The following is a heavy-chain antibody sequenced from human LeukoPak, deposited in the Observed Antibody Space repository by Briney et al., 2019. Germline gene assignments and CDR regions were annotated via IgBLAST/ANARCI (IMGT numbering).Heavy chain of an antibody. J-gene: IGHJ4*02. CDR1: GYTFTSYY. V-gene: IGHV1-46*01. Sequence: ASAKVSCKASGYTFTSYYMHWLRQAPAQGLEWMGIINPSGGSTSYEQKFQSRVTMTRDTSTITVYMELSSLRSEDTAVYYCARSLGIAAAGNDYWGQGTLVTVSS. D-gene: IGHD6-13*01. CDR2: INPSGGST. CDR3: ARSLGIAAAGNDY.